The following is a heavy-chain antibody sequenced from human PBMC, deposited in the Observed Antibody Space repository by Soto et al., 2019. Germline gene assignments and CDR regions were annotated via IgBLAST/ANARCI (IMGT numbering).Heavy chain of an antibody. D-gene: IGHD1-26*01. V-gene: IGHV4-34*01. J-gene: IGHJ4*02. CDR1: GESFSGYI. Sequence: QVQLQQSGAGLLKPSETLSLTCAVYGESFSGYIWTWIRQTPGKGLQWIGQINHSGSASYNPSLKRRFTISLQTSKCQFSLELSSVTAADTAVYYCARGLISGSHYSGGWYYFDSWGQGTQVTVSS. CDR3: ARGLISGSHYSGGWYYFDS. CDR2: INHSGSA.